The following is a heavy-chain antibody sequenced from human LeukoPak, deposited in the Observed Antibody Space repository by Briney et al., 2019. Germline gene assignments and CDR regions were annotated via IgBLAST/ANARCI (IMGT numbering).Heavy chain of an antibody. CDR3: ARAWFGEPMDN. Sequence: GGSLRLSCAASGFTFSIYSMNWVRQAPGKGLEWVSYITGSSSPIYYADSVKGRFTISRDNAKNSVYLQMNGLRVEDTAVYYCARAWFGEPMDNWGQGTLVTVSS. D-gene: IGHD3-10*01. CDR2: ITGSSSPI. J-gene: IGHJ4*02. V-gene: IGHV3-48*01. CDR1: GFTFSIYS.